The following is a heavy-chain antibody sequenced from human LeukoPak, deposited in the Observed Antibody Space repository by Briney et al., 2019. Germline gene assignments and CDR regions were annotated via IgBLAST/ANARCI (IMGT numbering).Heavy chain of an antibody. J-gene: IGHJ6*02. V-gene: IGHV4-30-4*01. CDR1: GGSISSGDYY. D-gene: IGHD4-11*01. CDR2: IYYSGST. CDR3: ARLPTTVTRGPYYYYGMDV. Sequence: PSETLSLTCTVSGGSISSGDYYWSWIRQPPGKGLEWIGYIYYSGSTYYNPSLKSRVTISVDTSKNQFSLKLSSVTAADTAVYYCARLPTTVTRGPYYYYGMDVWGQGTTVTVSS.